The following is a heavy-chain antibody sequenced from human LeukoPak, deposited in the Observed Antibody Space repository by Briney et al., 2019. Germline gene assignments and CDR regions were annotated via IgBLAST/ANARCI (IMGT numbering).Heavy chain of an antibody. D-gene: IGHD4-17*01. J-gene: IGHJ4*02. CDR3: ARGYGDPVRFDY. CDR2: ISYDGSNK. V-gene: IGHV3-33*05. Sequence: GGSLRLSCAASGFTFSSYGMHWVRQAPGKGLEWVAVISYDGSNKYYADSVKGRFTISRDNSKNTLYLQMNSLRAEDTAVYYCARGYGDPVRFDYWGQGTLVTVSS. CDR1: GFTFSSYG.